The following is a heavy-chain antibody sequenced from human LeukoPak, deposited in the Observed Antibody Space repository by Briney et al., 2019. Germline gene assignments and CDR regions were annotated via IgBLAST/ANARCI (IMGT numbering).Heavy chain of an antibody. Sequence: PSETLSLTCTVSGGSISSYYWSWIRQPAGKGLEWIGRIYTSGSTNYNPSLKSRVTMSVDTSKNQFSLKLSSVTAADTAVYYCASSSGSYHVPLFDYWGQGTLVTVSS. V-gene: IGHV4-4*07. CDR2: IYTSGST. J-gene: IGHJ4*02. CDR1: GGSISSYY. CDR3: ASSSGSYHVPLFDY. D-gene: IGHD1-26*01.